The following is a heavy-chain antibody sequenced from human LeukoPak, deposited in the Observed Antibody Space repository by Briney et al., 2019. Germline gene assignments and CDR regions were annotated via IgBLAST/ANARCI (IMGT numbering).Heavy chain of an antibody. CDR1: GYTFTSYY. CDR2: IVVGSGNT. CDR3: AADGVRYCSSTSCYGYMDV. J-gene: IGHJ6*03. Sequence: GASVKVSCKASGYTFTSYYMHWVRQAPGQRLEWIGWIVVGSGNTNYAQKFQERVTITRDMSTSTAYMELSRLRSEDTAVYYCAADGVRYCSSTSCYGYMDVWGKGTTVTVSS. D-gene: IGHD2-2*01. V-gene: IGHV1-58*02.